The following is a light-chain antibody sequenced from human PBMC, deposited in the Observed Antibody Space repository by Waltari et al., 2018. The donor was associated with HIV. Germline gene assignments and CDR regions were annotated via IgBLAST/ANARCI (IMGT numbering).Light chain of an antibody. CDR3: SSYAGGNNLVV. CDR1: SSDVGGYNY. J-gene: IGLJ3*02. Sequence: QSALTQPPSASGSPGQSVTISCTGTSSDVGGYNYVSWYQHHPGKAPKLMIYAVNKRPSGVTDRFSGSKSGNTASLTVSGLQAEDEADYYCSSYAGGNNLVVFGEGTKLTVL. CDR2: AVN. V-gene: IGLV2-8*01.